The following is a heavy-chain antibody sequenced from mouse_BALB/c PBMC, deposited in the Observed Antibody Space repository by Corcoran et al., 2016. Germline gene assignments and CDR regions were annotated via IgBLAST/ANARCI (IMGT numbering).Heavy chain of an antibody. V-gene: IGHV1-26*01. CDR1: GYSFTGYA. D-gene: IGHD2-14*01. CDR2: INPYNGGT. J-gene: IGHJ2*01. Sequence: EVQLQQSGPELVKPGASVKISCKASGYSFTGYAMNWVKQSPGKNLEWIGLINPYNGGTSYNQKFKGKATLTVDKSSSTAYMELLSLTSEDSAVYYCAVDRYDGNLFIDYWGQGTTLTVSS. CDR3: AVDRYDGNLFIDY.